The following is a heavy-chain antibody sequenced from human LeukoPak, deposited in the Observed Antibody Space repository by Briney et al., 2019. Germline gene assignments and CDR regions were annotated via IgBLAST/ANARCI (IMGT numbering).Heavy chain of an antibody. CDR2: IWYDGSNK. CDR3: ARDRDSSGYYSFDY. J-gene: IGHJ4*02. CDR1: GFTFSSYG. V-gene: IGHV3-33*01. D-gene: IGHD3-22*01. Sequence: GGSLRLSCAASGFTFSSYGMHWVRQAPGKGLEWVAVIWYDGSNKYYADSVKGRFTISRDNSKNTLYLQMNSLRAEDTAVYYCARDRDSSGYYSFDYWGQGTLVTVSS.